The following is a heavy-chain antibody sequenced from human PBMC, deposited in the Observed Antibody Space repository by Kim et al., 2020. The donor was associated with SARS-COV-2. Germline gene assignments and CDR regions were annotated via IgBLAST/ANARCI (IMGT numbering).Heavy chain of an antibody. D-gene: IGHD6-19*01. J-gene: IGHJ4*02. Sequence: GGSLRLSCAASGFTLTNNVMSWVRQAPGRGLEWVSTIRASAETTYYADSVNGRFTISRDNSKHTLYLQLNSLRADDTAVYYCAKDRGGSGWPVFDLWGQGPLVTVPS. V-gene: IGHV3-23*01. CDR3: AKDRGGSGWPVFDL. CDR1: GFTLTNNV. CDR2: IRASAETT.